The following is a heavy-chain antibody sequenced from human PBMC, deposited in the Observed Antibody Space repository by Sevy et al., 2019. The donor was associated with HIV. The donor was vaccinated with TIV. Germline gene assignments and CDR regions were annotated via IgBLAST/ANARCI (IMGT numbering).Heavy chain of an antibody. CDR3: AREGGASSAWFENWFGP. CDR1: GGSITSYS. CDR2: IYSNGNS. Sequence: SETLSLTCTVSGGSITSYSWSWIRQPAGKGLEWLGRIYSNGNSNYNPTLNSRVTMSVDTSKNQFSLKLTSVNAADTAVYFCAREGGASSAWFENWFGPWGQGTLVTVSS. J-gene: IGHJ5*02. V-gene: IGHV4-4*07. D-gene: IGHD6-19*01.